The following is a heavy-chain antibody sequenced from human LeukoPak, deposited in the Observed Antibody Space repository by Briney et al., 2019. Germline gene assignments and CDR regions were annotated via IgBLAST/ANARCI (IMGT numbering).Heavy chain of an antibody. CDR1: GFTVGSNY. V-gene: IGHV3-66*02. D-gene: IGHD3-10*01. Sequence: PGGSLRLSXAASGFTVGSNYMSWVRQAPGKGLEWVSVIYSGGSTYYADSVKGRFTISRDNSKNTLYLQMNSLRAEDTAVYYCARDLPLWDWGQGTLVTVSS. J-gene: IGHJ4*02. CDR3: ARDLPLWD. CDR2: IYSGGST.